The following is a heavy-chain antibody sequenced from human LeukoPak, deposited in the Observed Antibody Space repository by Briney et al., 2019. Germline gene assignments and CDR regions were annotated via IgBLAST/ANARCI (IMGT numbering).Heavy chain of an antibody. CDR1: GFTFSSYS. D-gene: IGHD1-26*01. J-gene: IGHJ4*02. CDR3: AGGWDHFDF. Sequence: GGSLRLSCAASGFTFSSYSMNWVRQAPGKGLEWVSYISSSSSTIYYADSVKGRFTISRDNANNSLSLQMSSLRDEDTAVYFCAGGWDHFDFWGQGTLVTVSS. CDR2: ISSSSSTI. V-gene: IGHV3-48*02.